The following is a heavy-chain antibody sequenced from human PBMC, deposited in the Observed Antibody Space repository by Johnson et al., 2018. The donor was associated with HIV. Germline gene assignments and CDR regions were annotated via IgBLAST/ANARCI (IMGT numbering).Heavy chain of an antibody. V-gene: IGHV3-23*04. CDR2: ISGSTGRT. D-gene: IGHD6-19*01. CDR3: AKRGSGWPSDAFDI. Sequence: VQLVESGGGLLQPGGSLRLSCAASGFTFSSYAMSWVRQTPGKGLEWVSLISGSTGRTNYADSVKGRFTISRDNSKNTLYLQMNSLRAEDTAVYYCAKRGSGWPSDAFDIWGQGTMVTVSS. CDR1: GFTFSSYA. J-gene: IGHJ3*02.